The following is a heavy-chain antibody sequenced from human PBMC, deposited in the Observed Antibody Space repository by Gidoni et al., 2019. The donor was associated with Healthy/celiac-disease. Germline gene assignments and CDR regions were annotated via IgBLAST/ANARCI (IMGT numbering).Heavy chain of an antibody. D-gene: IGHD5-12*01. J-gene: IGHJ3*02. Sequence: EVQLVESGGGLVQPGRSLRLSCAASGFPFDDYAMHWVRQAPGKGLEWVSGISWNSGSIGYADSVKGRFTISRDNAKNSLYLQMNSLRAEDTALYYCAIWDGGVATIPIWGQGTMVTVSS. CDR3: AIWDGGVATIPI. CDR2: ISWNSGSI. V-gene: IGHV3-9*01. CDR1: GFPFDDYA.